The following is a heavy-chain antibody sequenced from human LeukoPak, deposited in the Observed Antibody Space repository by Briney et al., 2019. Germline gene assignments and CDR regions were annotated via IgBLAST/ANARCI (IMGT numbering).Heavy chain of an antibody. V-gene: IGHV3-21*01. CDR2: ISSSSYI. CDR3: ARAWEVGYCSSTSCYTVGY. CDR1: GFTFSSYS. D-gene: IGHD2-2*02. J-gene: IGHJ4*02. Sequence: GGSLRLSCAASGFTFSSYSMNWVRQAPGKGLEWVSSISSSSYIYYADSVKGRFTISRDNAKNSLYLQMNSLRAEDTAVYYCARAWEVGYCSSTSCYTVGYWGQGTLVTVSS.